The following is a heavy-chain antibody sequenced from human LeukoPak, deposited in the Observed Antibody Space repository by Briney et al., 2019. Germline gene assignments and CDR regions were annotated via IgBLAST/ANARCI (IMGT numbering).Heavy chain of an antibody. CDR3: AMNDYGDFVRLDY. V-gene: IGHV4-39*01. CDR1: GGSISSSRYY. CDR2: IYYSGST. Sequence: SETLSLTCTVSGGSISSSRYYWGWLRQPPGKGLEWIGSIYYSGSTYYNPSLKSRVTISVDTSKNQFSLKLSSVTAADTAVYYCAMNDYGDFVRLDYWGQGTLVTVSS. J-gene: IGHJ4*02. D-gene: IGHD4-17*01.